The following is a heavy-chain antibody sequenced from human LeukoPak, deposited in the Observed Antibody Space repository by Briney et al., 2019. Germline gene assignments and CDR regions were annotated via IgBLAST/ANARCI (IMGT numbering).Heavy chain of an antibody. J-gene: IGHJ6*03. D-gene: IGHD4-11*01. V-gene: IGHV4-39*07. Sequence: SETLSPTCTVSGASIGSSSYYWGWIRQPPGKGLEWIGTIYYSVHTYYNPSLKSRVTISVDRSKNQFSLRLSSVTAADTAVYYCTKIDYSPYYYMDVWGKGTTVTVSS. CDR3: TKIDYSPYYYMDV. CDR1: GASIGSSSYY. CDR2: IYYSVHT.